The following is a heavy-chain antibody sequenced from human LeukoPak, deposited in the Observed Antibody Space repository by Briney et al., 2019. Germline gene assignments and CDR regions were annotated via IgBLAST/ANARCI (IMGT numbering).Heavy chain of an antibody. CDR1: GFSFSSYS. Sequence: GGSLRLSCAASGFSFSSYSMNWVRQAPGKGLEWVSFISAGGGTRNYADSVRGRFTISRDNAKTSLYLQMDSLRAEDTAVYYCARDIGGSYTAIDYWGQGTLVTVSS. J-gene: IGHJ4*02. D-gene: IGHD1-26*01. V-gene: IGHV3-48*04. CDR2: ISAGGGTR. CDR3: ARDIGGSYTAIDY.